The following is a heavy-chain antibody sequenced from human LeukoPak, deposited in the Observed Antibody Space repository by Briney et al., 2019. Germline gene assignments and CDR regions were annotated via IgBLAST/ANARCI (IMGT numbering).Heavy chain of an antibody. J-gene: IGHJ4*02. V-gene: IGHV1-69*04. CDR3: ARPTYYYDSSGQGKGSFDY. D-gene: IGHD3-22*01. Sequence: GGSLRLSCAASGFTFSSYAISWVRQAPGQGLEWMGRIIPILGITNYAQQFKGRVTITADNSTSTAYMELSSLRSEDTAVYYCARPTYYYDSSGQGKGSFDYWGQGTLVTVSS. CDR2: IIPILGIT. CDR1: GFTFSSYA.